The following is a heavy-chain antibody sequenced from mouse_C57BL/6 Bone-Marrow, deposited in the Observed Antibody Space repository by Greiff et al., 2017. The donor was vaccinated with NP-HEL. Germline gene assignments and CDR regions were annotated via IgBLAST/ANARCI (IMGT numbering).Heavy chain of an antibody. J-gene: IGHJ2*01. D-gene: IGHD2-2*01. V-gene: IGHV5-2*01. CDR1: EYEFPSHD. Sequence: EVHLVESGGGLVQPGESLKLSCESNEYEFPSHDMSWVRKTPEKRLELVAAINSDGGSTYYPDTMERRFIISRDNTKESLYLQRSSLRYEDTALYYCARGVVTKSYFDYWGQGTTLTVSS. CDR2: INSDGGST. CDR3: ARGVVTKSYFDY.